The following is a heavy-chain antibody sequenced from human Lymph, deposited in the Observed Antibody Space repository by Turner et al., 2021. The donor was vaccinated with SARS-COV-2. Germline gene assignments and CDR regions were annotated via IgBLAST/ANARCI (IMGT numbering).Heavy chain of an antibody. CDR2: ISYDGSNK. D-gene: IGHD3-3*01. CDR1: GCTCSSYG. V-gene: IGHV3-30*18. CDR3: AKVRSIFGVVIGGMDV. Sequence: QVQLVASGGGVDQTGRSLRLSCAASGCTCSSYGMHWVRQGPGKGLERVAVISYDGSNKYYADSVKGRFTISRDNSKNTLYLQMNSLRAEDTAVYYCAKVRSIFGVVIGGMDVWGQGTTVTVSS. J-gene: IGHJ6*02.